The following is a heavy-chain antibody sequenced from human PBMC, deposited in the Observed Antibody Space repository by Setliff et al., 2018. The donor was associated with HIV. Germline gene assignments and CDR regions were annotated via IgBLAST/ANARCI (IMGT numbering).Heavy chain of an antibody. CDR3: AKEQASEVEAFDI. CDR1: GYTFTTYA. V-gene: IGHV1-3*01. CDR2: INAGNGNT. Sequence: GASVKVSCKASGYTFTTYAIHWVRQAPGQRLEWMGWINAGNGNTKYSQKFQGRVTITRDTSASTAYMELSSLRSEDTAVYYCAKEQASEVEAFDIWGQGTMVTV. J-gene: IGHJ3*02. D-gene: IGHD3-3*01.